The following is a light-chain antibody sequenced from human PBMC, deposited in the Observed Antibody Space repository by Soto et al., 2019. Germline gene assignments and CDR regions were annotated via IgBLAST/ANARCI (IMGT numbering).Light chain of an antibody. J-gene: IGLJ2*01. CDR3: SAWDDSLSGVV. CDR1: NSSIGSNY. Sequence: QAVVTQPPSASGTPGQRVTISCSGSNSSIGSNYVYWYQQLPGTAPKLLIYSSNQRPSGVPDRFSGSKSGTSASLAISGLRSEDEADYYCSAWDDSLSGVVFGGGTKLTVL. V-gene: IGLV1-47*02. CDR2: SSN.